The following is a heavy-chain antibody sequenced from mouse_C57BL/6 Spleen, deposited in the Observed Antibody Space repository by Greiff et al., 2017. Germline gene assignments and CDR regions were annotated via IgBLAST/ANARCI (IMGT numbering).Heavy chain of an antibody. CDR3: ARRRTGTDYYAMDY. Sequence: QVQLQQSGPGLVQPSQSLSITCTVSGFSLTSYGVHWVRQSPGKGLEWLGVIWSGGSTDYNAAFISRLSISKDNSKSKVFFKMNSLQADDTAIYYCARRRTGTDYYAMDYWRQATSGTVSS. CDR2: IWSGGST. J-gene: IGHJ4*01. CDR1: GFSLTSYG. V-gene: IGHV2-2*01. D-gene: IGHD1-1*02.